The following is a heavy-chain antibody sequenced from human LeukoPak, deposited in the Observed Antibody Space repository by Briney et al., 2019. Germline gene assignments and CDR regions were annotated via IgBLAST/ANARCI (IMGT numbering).Heavy chain of an antibody. J-gene: IGHJ4*02. CDR1: GFTFTNAW. V-gene: IGHV3-15*01. CDR3: TTDLGLTMIRGVIVY. D-gene: IGHD3-10*01. Sequence: GGSLRLSCAASGFTFTNAWMTWVRQAPGKGLEWVGRIKSKGDGETTDYAAPVKGRFSMSRDDSKATMYLQMYSLEAVDTAVYYCTTDLGLTMIRGVIVYWGQGALVNVSS. CDR2: IKSKGDGETT.